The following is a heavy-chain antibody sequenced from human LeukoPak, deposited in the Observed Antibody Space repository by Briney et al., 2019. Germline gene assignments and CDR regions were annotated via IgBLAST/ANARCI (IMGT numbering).Heavy chain of an antibody. CDR3: ARRRCSGGTCYPFYLDY. Sequence: SETLSLTCTVSGGSISSYYWNWIRQPPGKGLEWIGYIYDSGSTNYNPSLKSRVTMSLDTSKNQFSLNLSSVTAADTAVYYCARRRCSGGTCYPFYLDYWGQGTLATVSS. CDR2: IYDSGST. D-gene: IGHD2-15*01. V-gene: IGHV4-59*01. CDR1: GGSISSYY. J-gene: IGHJ4*02.